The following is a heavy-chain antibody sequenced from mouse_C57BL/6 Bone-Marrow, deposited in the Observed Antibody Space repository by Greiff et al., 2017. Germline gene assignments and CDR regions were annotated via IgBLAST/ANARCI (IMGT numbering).Heavy chain of an antibody. CDR3: ARGGIYYYGSSLAWFAY. CDR2: IYPGSGST. CDR1: GYTFTSYW. Sequence: QVQLQQPGAELVKPGASVKMSCKASGYTFTSYWITWVKQRPGQGLEWIGDIYPGSGSTKYNEKFKSKATLTVDTSSSTAYMQLRSLTSEDSAVYYCARGGIYYYGSSLAWFAYWGQGTLVTVSA. V-gene: IGHV1-55*01. J-gene: IGHJ3*01. D-gene: IGHD1-1*01.